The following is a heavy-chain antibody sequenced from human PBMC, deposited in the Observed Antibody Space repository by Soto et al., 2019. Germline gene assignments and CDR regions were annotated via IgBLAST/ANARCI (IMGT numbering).Heavy chain of an antibody. J-gene: IGHJ3*02. CDR1: GFTFSTYS. Sequence: EVQLVESGGGLVKPGGSLRLSCAASGFTFSTYSMNWVRQAPGKGLEWVSSISSSSSYIYYADSVTGRFTISTDNANNSLYLQMNSLRAEDTSVYYCARDRGGDLKAFGIWGQGTMVTVSS. V-gene: IGHV3-21*01. D-gene: IGHD3-16*01. CDR3: ARDRGGDLKAFGI. CDR2: ISSSSSYI.